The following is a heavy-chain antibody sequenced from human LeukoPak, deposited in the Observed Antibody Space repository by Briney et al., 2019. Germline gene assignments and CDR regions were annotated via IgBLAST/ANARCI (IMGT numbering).Heavy chain of an antibody. Sequence: GGSLRLSCAASGFTFSSYGMHWVRQAPGKGLEWVAFIRYDGSNKYYADSVKGRFTISRDNSKNTLYLQMNSLRAEDTAVYYCAKDRGNRGGAFDIWGQGTMVTVSS. J-gene: IGHJ3*02. CDR2: IRYDGSNK. V-gene: IGHV3-30*02. D-gene: IGHD3-16*01. CDR3: AKDRGNRGGAFDI. CDR1: GFTFSSYG.